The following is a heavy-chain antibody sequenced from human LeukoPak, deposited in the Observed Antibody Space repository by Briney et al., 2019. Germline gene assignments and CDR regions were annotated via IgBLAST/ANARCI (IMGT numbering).Heavy chain of an antibody. D-gene: IGHD3-10*01. V-gene: IGHV3-23*01. CDR3: ARSATTYYYGSGVPSYFDY. J-gene: IGHJ4*02. Sequence: PGGSLRLSCAASGFTFSSYGMNWVRQAPGKGLEWVSGISGSGGSTYYADSVKGRFTISRDNSKNTLYLQMNSLRAEDTAVYYCARSATTYYYGSGVPSYFDYWGQGTLVTVSS. CDR2: ISGSGGST. CDR1: GFTFSSYG.